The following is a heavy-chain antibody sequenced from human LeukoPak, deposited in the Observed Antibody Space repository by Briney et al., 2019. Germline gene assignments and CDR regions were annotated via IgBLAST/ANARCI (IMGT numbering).Heavy chain of an antibody. CDR3: ARDGGFCSGGFCYRLFDP. D-gene: IGHD2-15*01. CDR2: ISDSSITM. J-gene: IGHJ5*02. Sequence: PGWSLRLSCAASGFTFSSHNMVWVRQPPGKGLEWISYISDSSITMYYADSVKGRFTISRDNAKNSLYLQMNSLRAEDTAVYYCARDGGFCSGGFCYRLFDPWGQGTLVTVSS. CDR1: GFTFSSHN. V-gene: IGHV3-48*04.